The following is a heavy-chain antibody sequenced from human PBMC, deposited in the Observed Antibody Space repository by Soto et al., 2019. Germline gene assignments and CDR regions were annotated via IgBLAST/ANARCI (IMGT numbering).Heavy chain of an antibody. D-gene: IGHD6-6*01. J-gene: IGHJ6*02. V-gene: IGHV4-30-2*01. CDR2: IYHSGST. CDR3: ARVSILSSYGMDV. Sequence: QLQLQESGSGLVKPSQTLSLTCAVSGGSISSGGYSWSWIRQPPGKGLEWIGYIYHSGSTYYHPSLKSRVTISVDRAKNQVSLKLSSVTAADTAVYYCARVSILSSYGMDVWGQGTTVTVSS. CDR1: GGSISSGGYS.